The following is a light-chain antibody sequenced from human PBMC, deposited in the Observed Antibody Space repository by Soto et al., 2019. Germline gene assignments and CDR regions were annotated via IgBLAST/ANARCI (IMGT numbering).Light chain of an antibody. CDR1: QSLVHSDGNTH. CDR2: KVS. J-gene: IGKJ2*01. V-gene: IGKV2-30*02. CDR3: MQGTHWPYT. Sequence: DVVMTQSQLSLPVTLGQPASISCRSTQSLVHSDGNTHLNWFQQRPGQSPRRLICKVSNRDSGVPDRFSGSASGTDFTLKISRVEAEDVGVYYCMQGTHWPYTFGQVTKLEIK.